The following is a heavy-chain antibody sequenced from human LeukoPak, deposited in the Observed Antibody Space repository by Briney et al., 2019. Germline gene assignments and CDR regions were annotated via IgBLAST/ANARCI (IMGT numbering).Heavy chain of an antibody. CDR1: GGTFSSYA. CDR3: ARERNWFDP. V-gene: IGHV1-69*04. Sequence: GSPVKRSCKASGGTFSSYAISWVRQAPGQGLEWMGRIIPILGIASYAQKFQGRVTITADKSTSTAYMELSSLRSEDTAVYYCARERNWFDPWGQGTLVTVSS. CDR2: IIPILGIA. J-gene: IGHJ5*02.